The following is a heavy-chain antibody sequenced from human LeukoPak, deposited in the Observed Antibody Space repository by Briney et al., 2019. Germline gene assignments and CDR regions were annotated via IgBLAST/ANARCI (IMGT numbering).Heavy chain of an antibody. CDR1: GFTFSSYS. CDR2: ISGSGSTI. V-gene: IGHV3-48*01. CDR3: ARGYGSPYNY. J-gene: IGHJ4*02. D-gene: IGHD5-18*01. Sequence: GGSLRVSCEASGFTFSSYSINWVRQAPGKGLEWVSYISGSGSTIYYADSVKGRFTISRDNAKNSLYLQLNSLRAEDTAVYFCARGYGSPYNYWGRGTLVTVSS.